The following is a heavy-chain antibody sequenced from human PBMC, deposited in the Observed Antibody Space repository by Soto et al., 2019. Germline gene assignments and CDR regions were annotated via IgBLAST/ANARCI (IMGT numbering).Heavy chain of an antibody. D-gene: IGHD3-10*01. CDR2: INPNSGGT. V-gene: IGHV1-2*04. CDR3: ARDSAGAGRVAFDI. J-gene: IGHJ3*02. CDR1: GYTFTGYY. Sequence: AGPSVKVSCKASGYTFTGYYMHWVRQAPGQGLEWMGWINPNSGGTNYAQKFQGWVTMTRDTSVSTAYMELSRLRSDDTAVYYCARDSAGAGRVAFDIWGQGTMVTVSS.